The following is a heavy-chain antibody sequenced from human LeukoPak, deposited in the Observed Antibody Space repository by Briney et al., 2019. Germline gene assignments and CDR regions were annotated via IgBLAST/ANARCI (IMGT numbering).Heavy chain of an antibody. V-gene: IGHV4-39*01. J-gene: IGHJ4*02. CDR2: IYHSGYT. D-gene: IGHD3-10*01. CDR1: GGSINSSSYY. CDR3: ARSSMFRGVTVDY. Sequence: KPSETLSLTCTVSGGSINSSSYYWGWIRQPPGEALEWIGSIYHSGYTYYNPSLKSRVTISVDTSKSQFSLKLSSVTAAGTAVYYCARSSMFRGVTVDYWGQGTLVTVSS.